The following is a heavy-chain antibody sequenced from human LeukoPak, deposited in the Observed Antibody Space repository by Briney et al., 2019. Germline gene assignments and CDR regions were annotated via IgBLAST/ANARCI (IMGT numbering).Heavy chain of an antibody. D-gene: IGHD3-22*01. CDR2: IGTAGDT. V-gene: IGHV3-13*01. CDR1: GFTFSSYD. J-gene: IGHJ4*02. CDR3: ARGRRFYDSSGYYDY. Sequence: PGGSLRLSCAASGFTFSSYDMHWVRQATGKGLEWVSAIGTAGDTYYPGSVKGRFTISRENAKNSLYLQMNSLRAGDTAVYYCARGRRFYDSSGYYDYWGQGTLVTVSS.